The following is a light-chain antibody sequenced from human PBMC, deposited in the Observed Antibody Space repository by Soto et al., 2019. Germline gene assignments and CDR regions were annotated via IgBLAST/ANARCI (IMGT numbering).Light chain of an antibody. CDR3: MQDLQTPQ. J-gene: IGKJ2*01. CDR1: QSLLHSSGYMY. Sequence: DIVMTQSPLSLPVTPGEPASISCRSSQSLLHSSGYMYLDWYLQKPGQSPQLLIYLGSNRASGVPDRFSGSGSGTDLTLKISRVEAEDVGLYNCMQDLQTPQFGQGTKLEIK. V-gene: IGKV2-28*01. CDR2: LGS.